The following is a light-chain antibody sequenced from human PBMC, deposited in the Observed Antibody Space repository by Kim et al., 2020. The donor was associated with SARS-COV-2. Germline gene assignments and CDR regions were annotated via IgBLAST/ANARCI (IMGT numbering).Light chain of an antibody. V-gene: IGLV3-19*01. CDR3: NSRDSSGNHLV. Sequence: SSELTQDPAVSVALGQTVRITCQGDSLRSYYASWYQKKPGQAPVLVIYGKNNRPSGIPDRFSGYSSGNTASLTITGAQAEDEADYYCNSRDSSGNHLVFGGGTQLTVL. J-gene: IGLJ3*02. CDR1: SLRSYY. CDR2: GKN.